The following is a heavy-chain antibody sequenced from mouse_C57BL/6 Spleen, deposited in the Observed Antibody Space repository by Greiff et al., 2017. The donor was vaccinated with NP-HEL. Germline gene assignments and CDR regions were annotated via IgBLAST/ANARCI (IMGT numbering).Heavy chain of an antibody. J-gene: IGHJ4*01. Sequence: EVKLVESGGDLVKPGGSLKLSCAASGFTFSSYGMSWVRQTPDKRLEWVATISSGGSYTYYPDSVKGRFTISRDNAKNTLYLQMSSLKSEDTAMYYCARSYYYAMDYWGQGTSVTVSS. CDR2: ISSGGSYT. V-gene: IGHV5-6*01. CDR1: GFTFSSYG. CDR3: ARSYYYAMDY.